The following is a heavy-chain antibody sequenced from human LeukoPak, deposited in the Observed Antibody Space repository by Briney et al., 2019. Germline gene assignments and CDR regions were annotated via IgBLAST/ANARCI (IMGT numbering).Heavy chain of an antibody. CDR1: GDSVSNTSAA. Sequence: SQTLSLTCAISGDSVSNTSAAWSWIRQSPSRGLEWLGRTYYRSKWYNDYAVSVRSRIIINPDTSKNQFSLQLNSMTPEDTAVYFCAREGFEGYLFDYWGQGTLVTVSS. D-gene: IGHD5-18*01. V-gene: IGHV6-1*01. J-gene: IGHJ4*02. CDR3: AREGFEGYLFDY. CDR2: TYYRSKWYN.